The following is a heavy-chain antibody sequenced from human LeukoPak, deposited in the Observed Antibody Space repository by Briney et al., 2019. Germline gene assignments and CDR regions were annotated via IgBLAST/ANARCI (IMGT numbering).Heavy chain of an antibody. CDR2: ISGSGGST. V-gene: IGHV3-23*01. Sequence: AGGSLRLSFSASGFTFSSYAMSWVRQAPGKGLEWVSAISGSGGSTYYADSVKGRFTISRDNSKNTLYLQMNSLRAEDTAVYYCAKDPPAAFDIWGQGTMVTVSS. CDR1: GFTFSSYA. CDR3: AKDPPAAFDI. J-gene: IGHJ3*02.